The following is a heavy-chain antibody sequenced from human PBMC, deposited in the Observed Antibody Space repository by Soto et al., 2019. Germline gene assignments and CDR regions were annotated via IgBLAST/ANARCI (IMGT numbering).Heavy chain of an antibody. CDR2: IYYSGGT. CDR3: AGYGDYEGGDF. D-gene: IGHD4-17*01. Sequence: QVQLQESGPGLVKPSQTLSLTCTVSGGSISSGGYYWSWIRQHPGKGLEWLGHIYYSGGTYYNPSLGSRVTTSVDMSKSQFSLRLSSVTAADTAVYYCAGYGDYEGGDFWGQGTTVIVSS. V-gene: IGHV4-31*03. J-gene: IGHJ3*01. CDR1: GGSISSGGYY.